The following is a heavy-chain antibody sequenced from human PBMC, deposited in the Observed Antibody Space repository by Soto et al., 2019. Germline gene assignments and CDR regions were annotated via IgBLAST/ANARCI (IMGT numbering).Heavy chain of an antibody. D-gene: IGHD6-13*01. CDR3: ARQDSSSWYQHVDY. V-gene: IGHV4-39*01. CDR1: GGSISSSSYY. J-gene: IGHJ4*02. Sequence: QLQLQESGPGLVKPSETLSLTCTVSGGSISSSSYYWGWIRQPPGKGLEWIGSIYYSGSTYYNPSLKSRVTISVDTSKNQFSLKLSSVTAADTAVYYCARQDSSSWYQHVDYWGQGTLVTVSS. CDR2: IYYSGST.